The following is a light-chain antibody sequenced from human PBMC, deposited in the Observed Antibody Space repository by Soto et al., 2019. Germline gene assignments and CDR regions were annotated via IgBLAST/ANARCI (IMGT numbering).Light chain of an antibody. CDR2: RES. V-gene: IGKV1-5*03. CDR3: QQYGGYSWT. Sequence: DIQMTQSPSTLSASVGDRVTITCRASQTISSRLAWYQQKPGKAPNLLSYRESSLDSGVPSRCSGSGAGTEFPLPISSLQPDDFATYCCQQYGGYSWTFGQGTKVEI. CDR1: QTISSR. J-gene: IGKJ1*01.